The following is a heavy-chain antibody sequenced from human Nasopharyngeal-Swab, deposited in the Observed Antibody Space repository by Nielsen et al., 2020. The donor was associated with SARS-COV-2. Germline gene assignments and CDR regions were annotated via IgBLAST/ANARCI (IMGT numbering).Heavy chain of an antibody. CDR3: ARDTSGRDAFDI. CDR2: IYSGGST. D-gene: IGHD6-19*01. V-gene: IGHV3-66*01. J-gene: IGHJ3*02. Sequence: WIRQPPGKGLEWVSVIYSGGSTYYADSVKGRFTISRDNSKNTLYLQMNSLRAEDTAVYYCARDTSGRDAFDIWGQGTMVTISS.